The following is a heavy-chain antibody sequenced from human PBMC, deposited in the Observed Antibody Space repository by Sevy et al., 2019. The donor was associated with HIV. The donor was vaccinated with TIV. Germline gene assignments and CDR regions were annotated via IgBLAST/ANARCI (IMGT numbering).Heavy chain of an antibody. CDR2: ISGSGGST. CDR3: SSRNIVVVPAASREKRDYYYGMDV. D-gene: IGHD2-2*01. J-gene: IGHJ6*02. Sequence: GGSLRLSCAASGFTFSSYAMSWVRQAPGKGLEWVSAISGSGGSTYNADSVKGRFTISRDNSKNTLYLQMNSLRAEETAVYYCSSRNIVVVPAASREKRDYYYGMDVWGQGTTVTVSS. V-gene: IGHV3-23*01. CDR1: GFTFSSYA.